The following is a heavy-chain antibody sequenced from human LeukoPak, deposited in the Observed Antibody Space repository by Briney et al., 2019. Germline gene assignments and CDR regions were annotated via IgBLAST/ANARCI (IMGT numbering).Heavy chain of an antibody. CDR3: TSPTDPYYYYGMDV. Sequence: GGSLRLSCAASGFTFSGSAMHWVRQASGEGLEWVGRIRSKANSYATAYAASVKGRFTISRDDSKNTAYLQMNSLKTEDTAVYYCTSPTDPYYYYGMDVWGQGTTVTVSS. CDR2: IRSKANSYAT. CDR1: GFTFSGSA. J-gene: IGHJ6*02. V-gene: IGHV3-73*01.